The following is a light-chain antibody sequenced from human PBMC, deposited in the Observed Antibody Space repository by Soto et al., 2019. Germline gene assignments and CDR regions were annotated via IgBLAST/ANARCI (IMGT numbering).Light chain of an antibody. CDR1: QDISSW. CDR2: SAS. Sequence: DIQMTQSPSSVSASVGDRVTITCRASQDISSWLAWYQQIPGKAPKLLINSASSFQSGVPSTFSGSRSGTDFTLTISSLQPEDFATDYCQQTHSFPLAFGGGTKVEIK. CDR3: QQTHSFPLA. V-gene: IGKV1-12*01. J-gene: IGKJ4*01.